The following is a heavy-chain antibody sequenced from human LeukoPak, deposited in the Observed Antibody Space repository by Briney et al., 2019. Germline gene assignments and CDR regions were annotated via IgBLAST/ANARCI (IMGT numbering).Heavy chain of an antibody. V-gene: IGHV4-39*01. J-gene: IGHJ4*02. CDR2: IYYSGST. Sequence: SETLSLTCTVSGGSISSGSYYWGWIRQPPGKGLEWIGSIYYSGSTYYNPSLKSRVTISVDTSKNQFSLKLSSVTVADTAVYYCARDYGDYAYYFDYWGQGTLVTVSS. CDR1: GGSISSGSYY. D-gene: IGHD4-17*01. CDR3: ARDYGDYAYYFDY.